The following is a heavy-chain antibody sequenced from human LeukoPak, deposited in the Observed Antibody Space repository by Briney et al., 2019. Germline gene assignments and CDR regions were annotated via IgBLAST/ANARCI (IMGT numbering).Heavy chain of an antibody. V-gene: IGHV4-59*08. CDR2: IYYSGST. Sequence: SETLSLTCTVSGGSISSYYWSWIRQPPGKGLEWIGYIYYSGSTNYNPSLKSRVTISVDTSKNQFSLKLSSVTAADTAVYYCARVGRYCSGGSCPYYYMDVWGKGTTVTVSS. J-gene: IGHJ6*03. CDR3: ARVGRYCSGGSCPYYYMDV. CDR1: GGSISSYY. D-gene: IGHD2-15*01.